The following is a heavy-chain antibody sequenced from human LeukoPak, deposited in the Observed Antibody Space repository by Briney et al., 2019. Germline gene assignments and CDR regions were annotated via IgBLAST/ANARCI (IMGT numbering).Heavy chain of an antibody. D-gene: IGHD3-22*01. Sequence: GSLRLSCTASGFTFGDYAMSWVRQAPGKGLEWVGFIRSKAYGGTTEYAASVKGRFTISRDDSKSIAYLQMNSLKTEDTAVYYCTRDGRRLRAFDIWGQGTMVTVSS. J-gene: IGHJ3*02. V-gene: IGHV3-49*04. CDR1: GFTFGDYA. CDR3: TRDGRRLRAFDI. CDR2: IRSKAYGGTT.